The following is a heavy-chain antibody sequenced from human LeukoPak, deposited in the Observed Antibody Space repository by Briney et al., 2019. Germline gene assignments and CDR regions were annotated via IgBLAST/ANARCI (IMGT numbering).Heavy chain of an antibody. CDR3: ARDAPVDYYGSGSYPTPPNFDY. Sequence: ASVKVSCKASGYTFTSYGISWVRQAPGQGLEWMGWISAYNGNTNYAQKLQGRVTMTTGTATSKDYMELRSLRSDDTAVYYCARDAPVDYYGSGSYPTPPNFDYWGQGTLVTVSS. CDR2: ISAYNGNT. D-gene: IGHD3-10*01. CDR1: GYTFTSYG. V-gene: IGHV1-18*01. J-gene: IGHJ4*02.